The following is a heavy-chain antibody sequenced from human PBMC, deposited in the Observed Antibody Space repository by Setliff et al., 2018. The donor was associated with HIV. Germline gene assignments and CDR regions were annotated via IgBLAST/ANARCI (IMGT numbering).Heavy chain of an antibody. CDR3: ARGSFIGDYYYFDY. CDR1: GGSISSGSYY. Sequence: TLSLTCTVSGGSISSGSYYWSWIRQPAGKGLEWIGHIYTRGSTNYNPSLKSRVTISVDTSKNQFSLKLSSVTAADTAVYYCARGSFIGDYYYFDYWGQGTLVTVSS. V-gene: IGHV4-61*09. D-gene: IGHD3-10*01. CDR2: IYTRGST. J-gene: IGHJ4*02.